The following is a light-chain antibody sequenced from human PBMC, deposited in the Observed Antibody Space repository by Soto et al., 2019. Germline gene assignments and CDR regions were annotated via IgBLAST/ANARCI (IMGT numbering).Light chain of an antibody. J-gene: IGKJ4*01. Sequence: EIVLTQFPGTLSLSPGERATLSCRASQSVGSNYLAWYQQRPGQPPNLLIFGASHRAPDIPDRFSGSGSGTDFTLTISRLEPEDFAVYYCQQYNNWPRATFGGGTKVDIK. CDR3: QQYNNWPRAT. CDR1: QSVGSNY. CDR2: GAS. V-gene: IGKV3-20*01.